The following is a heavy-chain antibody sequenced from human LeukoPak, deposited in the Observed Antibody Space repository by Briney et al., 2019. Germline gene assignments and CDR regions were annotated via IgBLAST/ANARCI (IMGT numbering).Heavy chain of an antibody. CDR1: GGSISSYY. Sequence: SETLSLTCTVSGGSISSYYWSWVRQPPGKGLEWIGFVYYTGSTNYSPSLKSRVTISVDTSKNQFSLKLRSVTAADTAVYYCARGRGYYYDSSGWFDPWGQGTLVTVSS. V-gene: IGHV4-59*01. CDR3: ARGRGYYYDSSGWFDP. J-gene: IGHJ5*02. D-gene: IGHD3-22*01. CDR2: VYYTGST.